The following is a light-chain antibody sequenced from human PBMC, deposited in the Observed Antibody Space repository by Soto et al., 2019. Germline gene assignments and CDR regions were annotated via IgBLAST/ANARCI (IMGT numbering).Light chain of an antibody. Sequence: QSALTQPASVSGAPGQSITISCTGTSSDVGGYNYVSWYQQHPGKAPKLMIYDVSNRPSGVSNRFTDSKSGNTASLTISGLQAEDEADYYCSSYTSKSYVVFGGGTKLTVL. CDR3: SSYTSKSYVV. V-gene: IGLV2-14*01. J-gene: IGLJ2*01. CDR2: DVS. CDR1: SSDVGGYNY.